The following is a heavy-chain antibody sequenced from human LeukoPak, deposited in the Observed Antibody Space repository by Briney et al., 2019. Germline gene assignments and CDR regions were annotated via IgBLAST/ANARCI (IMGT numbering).Heavy chain of an antibody. V-gene: IGHV1-46*01. Sequence: ASVKVSCKASGYNFTNYYIHWVRQAPGQGLEWMGIINPSGGGASYARKFQGRVTMTRDTSSSTVYMELSSLRSEDTAVYFCARAILGLHFDFWSGPRDAFDIWGQGTMVTVSS. CDR2: INPSGGGA. CDR1: GYNFTNYY. CDR3: ARAILGLHFDFWSGPRDAFDI. J-gene: IGHJ3*02. D-gene: IGHD3-3*01.